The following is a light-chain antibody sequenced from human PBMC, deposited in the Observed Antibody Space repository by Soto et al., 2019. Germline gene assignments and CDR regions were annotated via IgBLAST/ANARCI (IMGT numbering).Light chain of an antibody. CDR3: QQYGSSPLT. J-gene: IGKJ4*01. Sequence: EIVLTQSPGTLSLSPGERATLSCRASQSVSSSYLAWYQQKPGQAPRLLIYVASIRATGIPDRFSGSGSGTDFTLTISRLEPEDFAVYYCQQYGSSPLTFGGGTKVESK. CDR1: QSVSSSY. V-gene: IGKV3-20*01. CDR2: VAS.